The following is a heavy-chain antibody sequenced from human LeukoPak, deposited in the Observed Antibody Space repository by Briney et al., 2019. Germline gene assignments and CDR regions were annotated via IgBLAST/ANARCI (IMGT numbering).Heavy chain of an antibody. J-gene: IGHJ5*02. CDR1: GYSFTSYW. V-gene: IGHV5-10-1*01. CDR3: ARSPRYYGSGSYYIGVNWFDP. CDR2: IDPSDSYT. D-gene: IGHD3-10*01. Sequence: GESLKISCQGSGYSFTSYWITWVRQMPGKGLEWMGRIDPSDSYTNYSPSFQGHVTISADKSISTAYLQWSSLKASDTAMYYCARSPRYYGSGSYYIGVNWFDPWGQGTLVTVSS.